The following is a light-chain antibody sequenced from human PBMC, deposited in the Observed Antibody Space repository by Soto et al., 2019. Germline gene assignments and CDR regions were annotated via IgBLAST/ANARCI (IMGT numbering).Light chain of an antibody. Sequence: EIVITQSPATLSVSPWERATLSCRASQSVLSNLAWYQQKPGQAPRLLIYGASTRATGIPARFSGSGSGTEFTLTISSLQSEDFAVYYCQQYSNWPPRTFGQGTKVDIK. CDR1: QSVLSN. V-gene: IGKV3-15*01. CDR2: GAS. CDR3: QQYSNWPPRT. J-gene: IGKJ1*01.